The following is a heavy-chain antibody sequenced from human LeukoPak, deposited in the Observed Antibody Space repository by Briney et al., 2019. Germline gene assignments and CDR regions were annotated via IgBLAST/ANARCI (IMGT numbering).Heavy chain of an antibody. CDR3: ARAPFPAKSGSYEYFQH. D-gene: IGHD1-26*01. CDR1: GGTFSSYA. J-gene: IGHJ1*01. CDR2: IIPILGIA. Sequence: ASVKVSCKASGGTFSSYAISWVRQAPGQGLEWMGRIIPILGIANYAQKFQGRVTITADKSTSTAYMELSSLRSEDTAVYYCARAPFPAKSGSYEYFQHWGQGTLVTVSS. V-gene: IGHV1-69*04.